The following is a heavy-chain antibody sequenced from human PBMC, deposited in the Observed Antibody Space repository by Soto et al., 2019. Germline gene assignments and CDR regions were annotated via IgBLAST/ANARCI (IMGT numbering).Heavy chain of an antibody. CDR1: GYSFAAYY. CDR3: AKIYTWNEWQGGSDY. D-gene: IGHD3-3*01. CDR2: INPNTGVT. Sequence: QVHLEQSGAEVKKAGGSVKISCKASGYSFAAYYINWVRQVSGQGLEWMGWINPNTGVTDYAQKFQGRVTLTRDTSIKTAYLELTSLRSDDTAVYYCAKIYTWNEWQGGSDYWGQGTLLTVSS. J-gene: IGHJ4*02. V-gene: IGHV1-2*02.